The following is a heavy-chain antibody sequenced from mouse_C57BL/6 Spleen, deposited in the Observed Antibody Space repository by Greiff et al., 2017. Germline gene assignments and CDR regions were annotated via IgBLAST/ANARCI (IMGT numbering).Heavy chain of an antibody. CDR2: ISDGGSYT. J-gene: IGHJ1*03. CDR3: ARGYSWYFDV. Sequence: EVKLVESGGGLVKPGGSLKLSCAASGFTFSSYAMSWVRQTPEKRLEWVATISDGGSYTYYPDNVKVRFTNSRDNAKNNLYLQMSHLKSEDTAMYYCARGYSWYFDVWGTGTTVTVSS. CDR1: GFTFSSYA. D-gene: IGHD1-1*01. V-gene: IGHV5-4*03.